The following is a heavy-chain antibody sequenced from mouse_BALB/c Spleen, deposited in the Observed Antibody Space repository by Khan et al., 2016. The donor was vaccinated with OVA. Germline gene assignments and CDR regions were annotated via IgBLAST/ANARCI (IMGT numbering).Heavy chain of an antibody. CDR2: ISHSGIT. Sequence: EVQLQESGPGLVKPSQSLSLTCTVTGYSITTNYARDWIRQFPGNKLEWMGYISHSGITSYSPSFKSRIAITRDTSKNQFFLQLNSVNTEDTATYYCARKNYYGCAVDYWGQGTTVTVSS. CDR1: GYSITTNYA. D-gene: IGHD1-2*01. CDR3: ARKNYYGCAVDY. J-gene: IGHJ4*01. V-gene: IGHV3-2*02.